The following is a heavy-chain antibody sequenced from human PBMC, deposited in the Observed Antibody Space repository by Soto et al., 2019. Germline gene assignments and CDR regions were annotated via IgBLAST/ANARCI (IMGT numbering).Heavy chain of an antibody. D-gene: IGHD6-13*01. CDR3: ARTYSSSWSYFDS. CDR2: INQSGST. J-gene: IGHJ4*02. CDR1: GGSMISYY. V-gene: IGHV4-34*01. Sequence: PSETLSLTCTVSGGSMISYYWSWIRQPPGKGLEWIGEINQSGSTNYNPSLKSRVTISVDTSKNQFSLKLSSVTAADTAVYYCARTYSSSWSYFDSWGQGTLVTVSS.